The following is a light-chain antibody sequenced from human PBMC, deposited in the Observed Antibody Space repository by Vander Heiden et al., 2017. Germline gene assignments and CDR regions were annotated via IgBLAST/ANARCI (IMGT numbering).Light chain of an antibody. V-gene: IGKV1-5*03. Sequence: IQLPQSPSTLSASVGDTVTLTCRASKSVNMWLAWYQQQPGKAPNVLFQKATPLKSVVPPRFSGSGGGTEFTITISSLEPDDVATYYCQQYRTDWTFGQGTKVEI. CDR3: QQYRTDWT. CDR1: KSVNMW. CDR2: KAT. J-gene: IGKJ1*01.